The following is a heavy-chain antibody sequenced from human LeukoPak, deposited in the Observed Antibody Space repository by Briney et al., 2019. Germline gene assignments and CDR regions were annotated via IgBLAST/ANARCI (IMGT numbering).Heavy chain of an antibody. CDR1: GFTFSSYA. Sequence: GGSLRLSCAASGFTFSSYAMHWVRQAPGKGLEWVAVISYDGSNKYYADSVKGRFTISRDNSKNTLYLQMNSLRAEDTAVYYCARDYEYVYGDLSDAFDIWGQGTMVTVSS. D-gene: IGHD4-17*01. J-gene: IGHJ3*02. CDR2: ISYDGSNK. V-gene: IGHV3-30-3*01. CDR3: ARDYEYVYGDLSDAFDI.